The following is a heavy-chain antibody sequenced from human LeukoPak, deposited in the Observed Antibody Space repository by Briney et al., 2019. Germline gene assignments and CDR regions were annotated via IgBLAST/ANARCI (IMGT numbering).Heavy chain of an antibody. J-gene: IGHJ3*02. CDR2: IYTSGST. Sequence: SETLSLTCTVSGGSISSGSYYWSWIRQPAGKGLEWIGRIYTSGSTNYNPSLKSRVTISVDTSKNQFSLKLSSVTAADTAVYYCARHLGSGGLDAFDIWGQGTMVTVSS. D-gene: IGHD3-10*01. CDR3: ARHLGSGGLDAFDI. V-gene: IGHV4-61*02. CDR1: GGSISSGSYY.